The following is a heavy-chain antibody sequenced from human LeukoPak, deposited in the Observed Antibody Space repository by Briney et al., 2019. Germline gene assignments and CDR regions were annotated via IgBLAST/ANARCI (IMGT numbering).Heavy chain of an antibody. J-gene: IGHJ4*02. CDR2: IYTSGST. Sequence: SQTLSLTCTVSGGSISSGSYYWSWIRQPAGKGLEWIGRIYTSGSTNYNPSLKSRVTISVDTSKNQFSLKLSSVTAADTAVYFCARSAAGHQYYFDYWGRGTLVTVSS. CDR1: GGSISSGSYY. CDR3: ARSAAGHQYYFDY. V-gene: IGHV4-61*02. D-gene: IGHD2-2*01.